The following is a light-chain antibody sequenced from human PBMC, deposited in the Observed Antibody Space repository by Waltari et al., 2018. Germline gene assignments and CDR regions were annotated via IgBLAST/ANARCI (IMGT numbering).Light chain of an antibody. CDR3: QQYTRPSYS. CDR1: QSVDSKY. Sequence: EVVLTQSPGTLSLSPGETATLSCRASQSVDSKYLVWYQQNPGQAPRRLIYAASSRATGIPDRFTGSGSGTDFTLTISRLEPEDFAVYYCQQYTRPSYSFGQGTKLEIK. V-gene: IGKV3-20*01. J-gene: IGKJ2*03. CDR2: AAS.